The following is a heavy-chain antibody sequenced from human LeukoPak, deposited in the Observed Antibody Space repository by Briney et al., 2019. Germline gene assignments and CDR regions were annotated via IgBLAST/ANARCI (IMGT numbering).Heavy chain of an antibody. CDR1: GFTFSDYY. J-gene: IGHJ3*02. V-gene: IGHV3-11*04. Sequence: GGSLRHSCAASGFTFSDYYMSWIRQAPGKGLEWVSYISSSGSTIYYADSVKGRFTISRDNAKNSLYLQMNSLRAEDTAVYYCARDRSWGADDGSGYYYLDAFDIWGQGTMVTVSS. CDR3: ARDRSWGADDGSGYYYLDAFDI. D-gene: IGHD3-22*01. CDR2: ISSSGSTI.